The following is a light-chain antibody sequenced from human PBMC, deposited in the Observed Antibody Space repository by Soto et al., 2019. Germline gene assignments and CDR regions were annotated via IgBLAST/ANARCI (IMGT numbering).Light chain of an antibody. V-gene: IGLV2-14*01. CDR1: SSDVGGYNY. CDR2: DVS. Sequence: QSVLTQPASVSGSPGQSITISCTGTSSDVGGYNYVSWYQQHPGKAPKLMIYDVSNRPSGVSNRFSGSKSGNTASLTISGLQAEDEADYYCSSYTSSSTLFYVVGTGTKVTVL. J-gene: IGLJ1*01. CDR3: SSYTSSSTLFYV.